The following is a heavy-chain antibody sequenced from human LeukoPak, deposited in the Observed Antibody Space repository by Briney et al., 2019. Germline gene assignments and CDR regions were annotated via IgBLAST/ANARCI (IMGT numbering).Heavy chain of an antibody. Sequence: GGSLRLSCAASGFTFSDYYMSWIRQASGKGLEWVSYISSSGSTIYYADSVKGRFTISRDNAKNSLYLQMNSLRAEDTAVYYCAGDTVTKYNYYYYYMDVWGKGTTVTVSS. CDR3: AGDTVTKYNYYYYYMDV. D-gene: IGHD4-11*01. V-gene: IGHV3-11*04. CDR1: GFTFSDYY. J-gene: IGHJ6*03. CDR2: ISSSGSTI.